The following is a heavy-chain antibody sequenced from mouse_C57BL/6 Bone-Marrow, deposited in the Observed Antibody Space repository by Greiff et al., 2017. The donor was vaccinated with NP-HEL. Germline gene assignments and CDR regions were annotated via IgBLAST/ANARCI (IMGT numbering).Heavy chain of an antibody. Sequence: EVKLVESGGDLVKPGGSLKLSCAASGFTFSSYGMSWVRQTPDKRLEWVATISSGGSYTYYPDSVKGRFTISRDNAKNTLYLQMSSLKSEDTAMYYCASSGDYWGQGTTLTVSS. CDR3: ASSGDY. J-gene: IGHJ2*01. V-gene: IGHV5-6*01. CDR1: GFTFSSYG. CDR2: ISSGGSYT.